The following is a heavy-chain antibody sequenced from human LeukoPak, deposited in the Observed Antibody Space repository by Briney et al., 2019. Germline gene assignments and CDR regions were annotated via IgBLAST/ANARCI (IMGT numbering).Heavy chain of an antibody. CDR3: TRDRGSWLFCDL. D-gene: IGHD3-9*01. J-gene: IGHJ2*01. V-gene: IGHV3-21*01. CDR2: ISSSSSYI. Sequence: GGSLRLSCAAPGFTFNNYSMHRVRQAPGKGLESVSSISSSSSYIYYADSVEGRCTISRDNANNSLYLQMNSLRAEDTAMYYCTRDRGSWLFCDLWGRGTLVSVFS. CDR1: GFTFNNYS.